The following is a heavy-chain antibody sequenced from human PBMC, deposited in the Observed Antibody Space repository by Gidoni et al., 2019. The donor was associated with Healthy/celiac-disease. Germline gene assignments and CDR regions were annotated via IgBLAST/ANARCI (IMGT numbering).Heavy chain of an antibody. D-gene: IGHD2-21*02. V-gene: IGHV3-48*01. CDR1: GFTCSSDS. CDR2: ISSSSSTL. Sequence: EVQLVESGGGLVQPGGSLRLSWAASGFTCSSDSMNWVRQAPGKGLDWVSYISSSSSTLYYADSVKGRFTISRDNAKTSLYLQMNSLRAEDTAVYYCAREGGYCGGDCYLNWFDPWGQGTLVTVSS. J-gene: IGHJ5*02. CDR3: AREGGYCGGDCYLNWFDP.